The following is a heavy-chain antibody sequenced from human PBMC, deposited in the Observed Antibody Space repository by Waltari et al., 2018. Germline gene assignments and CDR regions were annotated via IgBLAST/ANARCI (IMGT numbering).Heavy chain of an antibody. V-gene: IGHV3-23*01. CDR1: GFAFSNYA. J-gene: IGHJ4*02. CDR2: ISFVGGNT. CDR3: AKEITAADAPYFFDY. D-gene: IGHD6-13*01. Sequence: EVQLLESGGILVQPGGSLRLYCAASGFAFSNYAVTWVRQAPGKGLEWVSSISFVGGNTYYADSLKGRFTISRDNSKNTLYLQMNSLTVADTAVYYCAKEITAADAPYFFDYWGRGTLVTVSS.